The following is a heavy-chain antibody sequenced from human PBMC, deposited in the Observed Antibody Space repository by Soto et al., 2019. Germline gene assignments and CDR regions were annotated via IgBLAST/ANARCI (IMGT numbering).Heavy chain of an antibody. V-gene: IGHV4-59*01. CDR2: IYYSGST. CDR3: ARGRAMDNDLVWFDP. CDR1: CCSISSYY. D-gene: IGHD5-18*01. J-gene: IGHJ5*02. Sequence: SETLSLTCTVSCCSISSYYWSWIRQPPGKGLELVGYIYYSGSTNYNPFLKSRVTISVDTSKNQFSLKLSSVTAADTAVYYCARGRAMDNDLVWFDPWGQGTLVTVS.